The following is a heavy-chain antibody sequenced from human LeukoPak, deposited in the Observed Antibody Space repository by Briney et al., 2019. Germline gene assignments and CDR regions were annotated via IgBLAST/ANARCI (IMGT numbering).Heavy chain of an antibody. CDR3: AKGSTNSGYTFLDF. D-gene: IGHD5-12*01. J-gene: IGHJ4*02. CDR1: GFTFSTYA. CDR2: ISYSGGNT. Sequence: PGRSLRLSCAASGFTFSTYAMSWVRQAPGKGLEWVSAISYSGGNTYYADSGKGRFTISRDNSKNTLYLQMNSLRAEDTAVYYCAKGSTNSGYTFLDFWGQGTLVTVSS. V-gene: IGHV3-23*01.